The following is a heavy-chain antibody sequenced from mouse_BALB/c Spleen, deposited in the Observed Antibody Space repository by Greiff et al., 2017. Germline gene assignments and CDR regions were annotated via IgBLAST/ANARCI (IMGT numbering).Heavy chain of an antibody. D-gene: IGHD1-1*01. V-gene: IGHV1-87*01. Sequence: QVQLKESGAELARPGASVKLSCKASGYTFTSYWMQWVKQRPGQGLEWIGAIYPGDGDTRYTQKFKGKATLTADKSSSTAYMQLSSLASEDSAVYYCARFITTDWGQGTLVTVSA. CDR3: ARFITTD. J-gene: IGHJ3*01. CDR1: GYTFTSYW. CDR2: IYPGDGDT.